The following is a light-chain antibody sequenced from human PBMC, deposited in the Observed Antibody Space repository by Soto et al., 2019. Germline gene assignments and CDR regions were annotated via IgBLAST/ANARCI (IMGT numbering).Light chain of an antibody. Sequence: QSALTQPRSVSGSPGQSVTISCTGTSSDVGGYNYVSWYQQHPGKAPKLMIYDVSKRPSGVPXXFSGSKSGNTASLTISGXXXEXEXXXXXXXYAGSYKGYVFGTGTKLTVL. CDR2: DVS. J-gene: IGLJ1*01. CDR3: XXYAGSYKGYV. CDR1: SSDVGGYNY. V-gene: IGLV2-11*01.